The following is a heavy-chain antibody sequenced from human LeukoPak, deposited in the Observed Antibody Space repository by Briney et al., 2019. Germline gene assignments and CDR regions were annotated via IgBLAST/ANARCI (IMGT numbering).Heavy chain of an antibody. CDR1: GYTFTSYG. J-gene: IGHJ5*02. D-gene: IGHD6-19*01. CDR2: ISAYNGNT. CDR3: ARVPSAVVPINNWFDP. V-gene: IGHV1-18*01. Sequence: GASVKVSCKASGYTFTSYGISWVRQAPGHGLEWMGWISAYNGNTNYAQKLQGRVTMTTDTSTSTAYMVLRSLRSDDTAVYYCARVPSAVVPINNWFDPWGQGTLVTVSS.